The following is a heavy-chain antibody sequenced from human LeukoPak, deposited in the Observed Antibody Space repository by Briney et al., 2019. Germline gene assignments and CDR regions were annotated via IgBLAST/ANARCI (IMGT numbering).Heavy chain of an antibody. J-gene: IGHJ3*02. CDR1: GGSISSGDYY. Sequence: PSQTLSLTCTVSGGSISSGDYYWSWIRQPPGKGLEWIGYLYYSGSTYYNPSLKSRVTISVDTSKNEFSLKLSSVTAADTAVYYCARDRDNSNSDAFDIWGQGTMVTVSS. V-gene: IGHV4-30-4*08. CDR2: LYYSGST. CDR3: ARDRDNSNSDAFDI. D-gene: IGHD4-11*01.